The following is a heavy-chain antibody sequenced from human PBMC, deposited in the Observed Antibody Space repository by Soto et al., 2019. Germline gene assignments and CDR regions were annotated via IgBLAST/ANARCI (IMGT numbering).Heavy chain of an antibody. CDR2: IYYSGST. Sequence: QVQLQESGPGLVKPSQTLSLTCTVSGGSISSGGYYWSWIRQHPGKGLEWIGYIYYSGSTYYNPSLKSRVTISVDTSKNQFSLKLSSVNAADTAVYYCARVRIVVVPAASRSGKDAFDIWGQGTMVTVSS. CDR1: GGSISSGGYY. CDR3: ARVRIVVVPAASRSGKDAFDI. D-gene: IGHD2-2*01. V-gene: IGHV4-31*03. J-gene: IGHJ3*02.